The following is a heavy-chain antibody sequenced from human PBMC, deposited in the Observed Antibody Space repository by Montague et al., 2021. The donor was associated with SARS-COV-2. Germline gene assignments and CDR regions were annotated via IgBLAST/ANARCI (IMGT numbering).Heavy chain of an antibody. J-gene: IGHJ5*02. V-gene: IGHV4-59*01. CDR2: IYYSGST. CDR3: ARAAGYNWNYGYNWFDP. Sequence: SVTLSLTCTVSGGSIGSYYWSWIRQPPGKGLEWIGYIYYSGSTNYNPSLKSRVTISVDTSKNQFSLKLSSVAAADTAVYYCARAAGYNWNYGYNWFDPWGQGTLVTVSS. CDR1: GGSIGSYY. D-gene: IGHD1-7*01.